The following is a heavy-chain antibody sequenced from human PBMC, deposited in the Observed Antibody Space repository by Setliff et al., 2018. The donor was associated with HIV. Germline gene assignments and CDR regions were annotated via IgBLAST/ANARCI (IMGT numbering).Heavy chain of an antibody. CDR3: ATSDYGGNSGHFQH. J-gene: IGHJ1*01. CDR1: RYSFTNYW. D-gene: IGHD4-17*01. CDR2: IYPGDSDI. V-gene: IGHV5-51*01. Sequence: TGESLKISCKGSRYSFTNYWIAWVRQMPGKGLDWMGIIYPGDSDIRYSPSFQGQVTISADKSISTAYLHWSSLKASDTAMYYCATSDYGGNSGHFQHWGQGTLVTVSS.